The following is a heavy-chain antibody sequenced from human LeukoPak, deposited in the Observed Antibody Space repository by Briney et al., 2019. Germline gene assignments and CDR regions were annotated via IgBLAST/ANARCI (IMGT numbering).Heavy chain of an antibody. CDR1: GGSVSGYY. V-gene: IGHV4-59*08. Sequence: PSETLSLTCVVSGGSVSGYYWGWIRQPPGRGLEWIGYVYYSGSTNYNPSFKSRITISVDTSRNQFSLQLSSVTAADTAVYYCVRWTAGTTEDSWGQGTLVTVSS. CDR3: VRWTAGTTEDS. D-gene: IGHD1-1*01. J-gene: IGHJ4*02. CDR2: VYYSGST.